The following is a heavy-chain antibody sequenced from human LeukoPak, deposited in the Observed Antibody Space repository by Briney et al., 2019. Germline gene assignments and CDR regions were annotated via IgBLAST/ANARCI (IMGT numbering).Heavy chain of an antibody. CDR3: ARGGGLYTGNAFDI. J-gene: IGHJ3*02. Sequence: SETLSLTCTVSGGSISSSSYYWGWIRQPPGKGLKWIGDINHSGSINYNPSLKSRVTISVDTSKNQFSLELRSVIAADTAVYYCARGGGLYTGNAFDIWGQGTMVTVSS. CDR1: GGSISSSSYY. V-gene: IGHV4-39*07. CDR2: INHSGSI. D-gene: IGHD2-15*01.